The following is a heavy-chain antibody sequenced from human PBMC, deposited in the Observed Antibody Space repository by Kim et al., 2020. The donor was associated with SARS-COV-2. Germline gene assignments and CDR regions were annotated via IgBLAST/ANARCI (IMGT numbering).Heavy chain of an antibody. CDR3: AKVEGGLRFLEWFHWYFDL. CDR1: GFTFSSYA. CDR2: ISGSGGST. Sequence: GGSLRLSCAASGFTFSSYAMSWVRQAPGKGLEWVSAISGSGGSTYYADSVKGRFTISRDNSKNTLYLQMNSLRAEDTAVYYCAKVEGGLRFLEWFHWYFDLWGRGTLVTVSS. J-gene: IGHJ2*01. D-gene: IGHD3-3*01. V-gene: IGHV3-23*01.